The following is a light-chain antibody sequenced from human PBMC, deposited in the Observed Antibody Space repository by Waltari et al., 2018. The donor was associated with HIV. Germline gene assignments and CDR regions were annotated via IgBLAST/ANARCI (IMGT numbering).Light chain of an antibody. CDR3: EQLNSYPLT. J-gene: IGKJ4*01. CDR2: AAS. V-gene: IGKV1-9*01. Sequence: DIQLTQSPSFLSASVGARVTIACRASQGISTFLAWYQQKPGKAPNLLIYAASTLQSGVPSRFSGSGSGTEFTLTISSLQPEDFATYYCEQLNSYPLTFGGGTKVEIK. CDR1: QGISTF.